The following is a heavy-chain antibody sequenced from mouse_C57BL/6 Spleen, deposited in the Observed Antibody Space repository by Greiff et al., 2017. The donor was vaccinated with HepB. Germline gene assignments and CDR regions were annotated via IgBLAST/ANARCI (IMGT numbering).Heavy chain of an antibody. D-gene: IGHD2-4*01. J-gene: IGHJ2*01. Sequence: VQLQQSGPELVKPGASVKISCKASGYAFSSSWMNWVKQRPGKGLEWIGRIYPGDGDTNYNGKFKGKATLTADKSSSTAYMQLSSLTSEDAAVYFCARGNDYDDDYWGQGTTLTVSS. CDR3: ARGNDYDDDY. V-gene: IGHV1-82*01. CDR2: IYPGDGDT. CDR1: GYAFSSSW.